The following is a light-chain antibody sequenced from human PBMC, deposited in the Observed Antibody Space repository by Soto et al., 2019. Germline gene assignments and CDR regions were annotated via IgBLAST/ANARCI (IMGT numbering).Light chain of an antibody. CDR3: QQRSNWPLT. CDR2: DAS. CDR1: QSLSSY. V-gene: IGKV3-11*01. Sequence: EIVLTQSPATLSLSPGDRATLSCRASQSLSSYLAWYQQKPGQAPRLLIYDASNRATGIRARFSGSGSGTDFTLTICSLEPEDFAVYHCQQRSNWPLTFGGGTKVEIK. J-gene: IGKJ4*01.